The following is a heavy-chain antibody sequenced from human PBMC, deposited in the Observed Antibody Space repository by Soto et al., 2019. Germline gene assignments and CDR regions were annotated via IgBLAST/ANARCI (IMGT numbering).Heavy chain of an antibody. D-gene: IGHD6-19*01. CDR3: AREVAVAGPDYYYYGMDV. CDR2: INPSGGST. J-gene: IGHJ6*02. CDR1: GYTFTSYY. Sequence: ASVKVSCKASGYTFTSYYMRWVRQAPGQGLEWMGIINPSGGSTSYAQKFQGRVTMTRDTSTSTVYMELSSLRSEDTAVYYCAREVAVAGPDYYYYGMDVWGQGTTVTVSS. V-gene: IGHV1-46*01.